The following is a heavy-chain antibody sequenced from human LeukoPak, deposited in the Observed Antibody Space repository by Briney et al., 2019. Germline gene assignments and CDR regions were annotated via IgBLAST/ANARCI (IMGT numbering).Heavy chain of an antibody. CDR2: ISSSSSYI. CDR1: GFTFSSYA. V-gene: IGHV3-21*01. CDR3: ARFLSGGRGNY. Sequence: GGSPRLSCAASGFTFSSYAMSWVRQAPGKGLEWVSSISSSSSYIYYADSVKGRFTISRDNAKNSLYLQMNSLRAEDTAVYYCARFLSGGRGNYWGQGTLVTVSS. J-gene: IGHJ4*02. D-gene: IGHD3-16*01.